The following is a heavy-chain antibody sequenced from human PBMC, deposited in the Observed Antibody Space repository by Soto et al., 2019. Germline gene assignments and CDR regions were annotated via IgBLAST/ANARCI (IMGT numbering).Heavy chain of an antibody. CDR2: ISYDGSNK. J-gene: IGHJ4*02. Sequence: QVQLVESGGGVVQPGRSLRLSCAASGFTFSSYAMHWVRQDPGKGLEWVAVISYDGSNKYYADSVKGRFTISRDNSKNTLYLHMNSLRAEDTAVYYCARGFSGGYYDSCGSVFFDYWGQGTLVTVSS. CDR3: ARGFSGGYYDSCGSVFFDY. V-gene: IGHV3-30-3*01. CDR1: GFTFSSYA. D-gene: IGHD3-22*01.